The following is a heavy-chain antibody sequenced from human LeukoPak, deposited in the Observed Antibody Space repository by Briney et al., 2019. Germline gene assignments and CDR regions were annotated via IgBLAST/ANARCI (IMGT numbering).Heavy chain of an antibody. J-gene: IGHJ4*02. D-gene: IGHD3-22*01. CDR2: LSGSGGST. CDR3: AKKGDYYDSSGYRLDY. V-gene: IGHV3-23*01. Sequence: GGSLRLSCAASGFTFSCFAMSRVRPAPGKGLKGVSTLSGSGGSTYYADSVKGRFTISRDNSKNTLYLQMNSLRAEDTAVYYCAKKGDYYDSSGYRLDYWGQGTLVTVSS. CDR1: GFTFSCFA.